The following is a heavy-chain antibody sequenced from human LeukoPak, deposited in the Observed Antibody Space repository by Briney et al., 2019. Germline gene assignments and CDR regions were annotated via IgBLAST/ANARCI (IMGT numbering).Heavy chain of an antibody. V-gene: IGHV1-2*04. CDR2: INPNSGGT. D-gene: IGHD6-13*01. Sequence: ASVKVSCKASGCTFTGYYMHWVRQAPGQGLEWMGWINPNSGGTNYAQKFQGWVTMTRDTSISTAYMELSRLRSDDTAEYYCAREVTAAGPLNYWGQGTLVTVSS. J-gene: IGHJ4*02. CDR3: AREVTAAGPLNY. CDR1: GCTFTGYY.